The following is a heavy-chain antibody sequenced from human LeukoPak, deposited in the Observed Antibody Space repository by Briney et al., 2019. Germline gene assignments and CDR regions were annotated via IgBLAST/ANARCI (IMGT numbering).Heavy chain of an antibody. CDR3: AKDSVGGARLYYFDY. V-gene: IGHV3-23*01. CDR1: GFTFSNYA. D-gene: IGHD3-10*01. Sequence: GGSLRLSCAASGFTFSNYAMSWVRQAPGKGLEWVSAISGSGGSTYYADSVKGRFTISRDNSKNTLYLQMNSLRAEDTAVYYCAKDSVGGARLYYFDYWGQGTLVTVSS. J-gene: IGHJ4*02. CDR2: ISGSGGST.